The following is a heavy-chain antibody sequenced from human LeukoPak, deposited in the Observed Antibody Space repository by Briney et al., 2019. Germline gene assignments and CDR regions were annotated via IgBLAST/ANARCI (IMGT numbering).Heavy chain of an antibody. D-gene: IGHD3-3*01. V-gene: IGHV3-48*02. CDR2: ISSSGTI. Sequence: GGSLRLSCAASGFIFSTYSMNWVRQAPGKGLEWVSYISSSGTIYYADSVKGRFTISRDNAKNLLYLQMNSLRDEDTAVYYCARDPPGWSGYIDYWGQGTLVTVSS. CDR3: ARDPPGWSGYIDY. J-gene: IGHJ4*02. CDR1: GFIFSTYS.